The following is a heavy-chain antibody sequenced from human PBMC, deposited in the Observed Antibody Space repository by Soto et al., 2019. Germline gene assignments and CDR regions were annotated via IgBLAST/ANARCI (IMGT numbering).Heavy chain of an antibody. V-gene: IGHV3-23*01. J-gene: IGHJ4*02. D-gene: IGHD5-12*01. CDR2: ISGGGGRI. CDR3: AKAHRESPVGVDIVPAFQYYCDF. CDR1: GFTFSSYA. Sequence: GGSLRLSCAASGFTFSSYAMNWVRQAPGKGLEWVSAISGGGGRIFYADSVQGRFTISRDNSKSTLYLQLNSLRAEDTAIYYCAKAHRESPVGVDIVPAFQYYCDFWGQGTLVTVS.